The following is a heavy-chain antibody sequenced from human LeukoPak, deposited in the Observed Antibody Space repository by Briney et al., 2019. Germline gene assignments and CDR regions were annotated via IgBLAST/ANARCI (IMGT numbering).Heavy chain of an antibody. D-gene: IGHD2-8*01. V-gene: IGHV4-39*07. J-gene: IGHJ4*02. CDR3: ARVVDIVIMAAADS. Sequence: PSETLSLTCNVSGAAISSSDYYWAWIRQPPGKGLEWIATFYYSGNTYSDPSLTSRITLSGDTSKNQISLKLSSVTAADSAIYYCARVVDIVIMAAADSWGQGILVTVSS. CDR1: GAAISSSDYY. CDR2: FYYSGNT.